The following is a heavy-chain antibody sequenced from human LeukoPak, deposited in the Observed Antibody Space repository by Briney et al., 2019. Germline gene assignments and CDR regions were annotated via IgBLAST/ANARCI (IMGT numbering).Heavy chain of an antibody. CDR1: GYTFTGYY. J-gene: IGHJ4*02. V-gene: IGHV1-2*06. CDR3: ARARRLSPYYFDY. Sequence: ASVKVSCKASGYTFTGYYMHWVRQAPGQGLEWMGRINPNSGATLYAQKFQGRITMTRDTSISGVYMELSRLRSDDTAVYYCARARRLSPYYFDYWGQGTLVTVSS. CDR2: INPNSGAT. D-gene: IGHD5-12*01.